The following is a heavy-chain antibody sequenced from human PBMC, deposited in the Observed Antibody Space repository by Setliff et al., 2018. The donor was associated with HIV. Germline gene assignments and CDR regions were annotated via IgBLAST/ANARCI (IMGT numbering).Heavy chain of an antibody. D-gene: IGHD2-21*02. CDR3: ARLGRAIARGGYSLRSDY. J-gene: IGHJ4*02. V-gene: IGHV4-4*09. CDR2: IFTSGST. Sequence: PSETLSLTCTVSGGSISSYYWSWIRQPPGKGLEWIGYIFTSGSTNYNPSLKSRVTISIDTSKNQFSLRLRSVTATDTALYYCARLGRAIARGGYSLRSDYWGQGTLVTVSS. CDR1: GGSISSYY.